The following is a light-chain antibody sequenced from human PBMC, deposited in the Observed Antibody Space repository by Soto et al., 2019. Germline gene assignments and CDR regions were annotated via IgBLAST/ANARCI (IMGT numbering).Light chain of an antibody. CDR2: VNSDGSH. V-gene: IGLV4-69*01. CDR1: SGHSSYA. CDR3: QTWGMVV. Sequence: QLVLTQSPSASASLGASVKLTCTLSSGHSSYAIAWHQQQPEKGPRYLMKVNSDGSHSKGDGIPDRFSGSSSGAERYLTISSLQSEDEADYYCQTWGMVVFGGGTKLTVL. J-gene: IGLJ2*01.